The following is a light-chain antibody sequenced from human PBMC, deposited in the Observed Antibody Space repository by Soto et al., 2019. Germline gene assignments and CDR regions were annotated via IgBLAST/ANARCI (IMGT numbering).Light chain of an antibody. J-gene: IGKJ1*01. CDR1: QSVSSGY. CDR2: GAS. CDR3: QQYGSLSWT. V-gene: IGKV3-20*01. Sequence: IVLTQSPGTLSLSVGERATLSCRASQSVSSGYLAWYQQKPGQAPRLLIYGASNRATGIPDRFSGSGSWTDFTLNISRLEPQDFAVYYCQQYGSLSWTFGQGTKVEIK.